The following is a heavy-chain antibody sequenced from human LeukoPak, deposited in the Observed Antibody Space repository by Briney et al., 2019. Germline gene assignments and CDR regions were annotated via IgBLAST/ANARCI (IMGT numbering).Heavy chain of an antibody. V-gene: IGHV3-74*01. J-gene: IGHJ4*02. D-gene: IGHD1/OR15-1a*01. Sequence: GGSLRLSCAASGFTFTNYWIHWVRQAPGKGLVWVSRINTDESASNYADSVKGRFTISRDNAKNTLYLQMNSLRAEDTALYYCARDLTRTDNWGQGTLVTVSS. CDR1: GFTFTNYW. CDR3: ARDLTRTDN. CDR2: INTDESAS.